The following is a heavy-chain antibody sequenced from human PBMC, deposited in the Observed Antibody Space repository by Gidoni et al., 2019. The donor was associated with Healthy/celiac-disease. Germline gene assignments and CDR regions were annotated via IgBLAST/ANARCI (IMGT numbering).Heavy chain of an antibody. CDR1: GFTFDAYA. J-gene: IGHJ4*02. Sequence: EVQLVESGGGLVQPGRSLRLSCAASGFTFDAYAMHWVRQAPGKGLEWVSGISWNSGSIGYADSVKGRFTISRDNAKNSLYLQMNSLRAEDTALYYCAKGLRYSSGWAGEYFDYWGQGTLVTVSS. V-gene: IGHV3-9*01. CDR3: AKGLRYSSGWAGEYFDY. CDR2: ISWNSGSI. D-gene: IGHD6-19*01.